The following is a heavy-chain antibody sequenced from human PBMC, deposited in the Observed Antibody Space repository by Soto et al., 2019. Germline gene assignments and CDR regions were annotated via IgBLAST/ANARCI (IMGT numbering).Heavy chain of an antibody. CDR1: GLTFNNAW. V-gene: IGHV3-15*02. Sequence: EVQLVESGGALVKPGGSLRLSCAVSGLTFNNAWMSWVRQVPGKGLEWVGRIKGKTDGGSTDYAAAVKGRFTISRDDSENTLYLQMNSLKVEDTAVYYCSSQPSHEIWNVYYQDYYFDNWGQGTRVTVSS. CDR3: SSQPSHEIWNVYYQDYYFDN. CDR2: IKGKTDGGST. J-gene: IGHJ4*02. D-gene: IGHD3-9*01.